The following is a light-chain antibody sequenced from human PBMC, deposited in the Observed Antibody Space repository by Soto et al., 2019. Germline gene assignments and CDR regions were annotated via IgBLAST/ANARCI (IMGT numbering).Light chain of an antibody. CDR1: SSDVGNYNH. J-gene: IGLJ1*01. Sequence: QSVLTQPASVSGSPGQSITISCTGTSSDVGNYNHVSWYQHHPGKAPKLMIYDVCKRPPGVSNRFSGSKSGITASLTISGLQAEDEGDYYCCSYAGSDTYVFGTRTKVTVL. CDR2: DVC. CDR3: CSYAGSDTYV. V-gene: IGLV2-23*02.